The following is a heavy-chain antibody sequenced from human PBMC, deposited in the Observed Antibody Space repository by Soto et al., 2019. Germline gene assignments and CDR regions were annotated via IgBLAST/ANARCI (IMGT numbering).Heavy chain of an antibody. CDR3: ARLGFYYDSSAYDY. J-gene: IGHJ4*02. CDR1: GYSISSGYY. Sequence: SETLSLTCAVSGYSISSGYYWGWIRQPPGKGLEWIGTIYHSGSTNYNPSLKSRVTISVDTSKNQFSLKLSSVTAADTAGYYCARLGFYYDSSAYDYWGQGTLVTVSS. CDR2: IYHSGST. V-gene: IGHV4-38-2*01. D-gene: IGHD3-22*01.